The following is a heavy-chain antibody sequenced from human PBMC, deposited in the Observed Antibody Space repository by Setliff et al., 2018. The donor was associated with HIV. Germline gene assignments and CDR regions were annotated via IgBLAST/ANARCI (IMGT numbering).Heavy chain of an antibody. V-gene: IGHV4-34*01. Sequence: ASETLSLTCAVYGGSFSGYYWGWIRQPPGKGLEWIGNIHYSGTTYYNPSFRSRVTLSVDMSKNQFSLILSSVTAADTATYYCARHQSGYNFSPFDNWGLGSLVTVSS. CDR3: ARHQSGYNFSPFDN. D-gene: IGHD5-12*01. J-gene: IGHJ4*02. CDR2: IHYSGTT. CDR1: GGSFSGYY.